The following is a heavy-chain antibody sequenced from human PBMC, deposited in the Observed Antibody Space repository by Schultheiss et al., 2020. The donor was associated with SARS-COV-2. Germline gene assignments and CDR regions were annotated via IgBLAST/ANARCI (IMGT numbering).Heavy chain of an antibody. CDR2: INPNSGGT. J-gene: IGHJ4*02. Sequence: ASVKVSCKASGYTFTSYYMHWVRQAPGQGLEWMGWINPNSGGTNYAQKFQGRVTMTRDTSISTAYMELRSLRSDDKAVYYCARGCITCYNDYWGQGSLVTVSS. CDR1: GYTFTSYY. V-gene: IGHV1-2*02. CDR3: ARGCITCYNDY. D-gene: IGHD2-2*01.